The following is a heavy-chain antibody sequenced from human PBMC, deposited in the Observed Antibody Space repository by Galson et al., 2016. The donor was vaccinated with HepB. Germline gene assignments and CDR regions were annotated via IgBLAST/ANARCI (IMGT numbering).Heavy chain of an antibody. CDR1: GFTFSTYG. CDR3: AKVLREYSYGYSGWYFDL. J-gene: IGHJ2*01. Sequence: SLRLSCAASGFTFSTYGMHWVRQAPGKGLEWVAVISYDGNTKYYVDPVKGRFTISRDNSKNTLYLQMNSLKSEDTAVYHCAKVLREYSYGYSGWYFDLWGRGTLVTVSS. CDR2: ISYDGNTK. D-gene: IGHD5-18*01. V-gene: IGHV3-30*18.